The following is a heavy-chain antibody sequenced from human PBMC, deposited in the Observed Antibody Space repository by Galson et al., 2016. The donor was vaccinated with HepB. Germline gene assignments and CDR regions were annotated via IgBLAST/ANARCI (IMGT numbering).Heavy chain of an antibody. CDR3: AGVGASGWYGRDYYMDV. J-gene: IGHJ6*03. CDR1: GFTFSNYG. Sequence: SLRLSCAASGFTFSNYGMHWVRQAPGKGLEWVAVIWYDGSNKNHADSVKGRFTISRDNSRNTLYLQMNSLRGEDTAVYYCAGVGASGWYGRDYYMDVWGKGTTVTVSS. CDR2: IWYDGSNK. V-gene: IGHV3-33*01. D-gene: IGHD6-19*01.